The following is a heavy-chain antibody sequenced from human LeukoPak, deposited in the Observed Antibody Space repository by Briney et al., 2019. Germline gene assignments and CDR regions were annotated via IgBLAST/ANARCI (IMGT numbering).Heavy chain of an antibody. CDR3: ARDRGTWNDDGFDY. Sequence: SETLSLTCTVSGDSIRSYYWSWIRQPPGKGLEWIGYVFYTGTTHYNPSLKSRVTISVDTSKSQFSLTLTSVTAADTAVYYCARDRGTWNDDGFDYWGQGTLVTVSS. J-gene: IGHJ4*02. V-gene: IGHV4-59*01. D-gene: IGHD1-1*01. CDR1: GDSIRSYY. CDR2: VFYTGTT.